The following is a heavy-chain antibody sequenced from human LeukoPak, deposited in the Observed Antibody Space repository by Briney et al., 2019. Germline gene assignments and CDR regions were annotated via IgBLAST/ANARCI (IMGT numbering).Heavy chain of an antibody. J-gene: IGHJ6*04. V-gene: IGHV1-8*03. CDR1: GYTFTSYA. D-gene: IGHD6-13*01. CDR2: MNPNSGNT. Sequence: ASVKVSCKASGYTFTSYAMHWVRQATGQGLEWMGWMNPNSGNTGYAQKFQGRVTITRNTSISTAYMELSSLRSEDTAVYYCARVTRYSSSWPWLLDVWGKGTTVTVSS. CDR3: ARVTRYSSSWPWLLDV.